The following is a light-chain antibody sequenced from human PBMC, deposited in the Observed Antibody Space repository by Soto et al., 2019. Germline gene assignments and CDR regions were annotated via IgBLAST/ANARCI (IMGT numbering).Light chain of an antibody. CDR1: QSVSSN. CDR2: GAS. V-gene: IGKV3-15*01. CDR3: QQYNNWPPSIT. Sequence: EIVMTQSPAPLSVSPGERATLSCRSSQSVSSNLAWYQQKPGQAPRLLIYGASTRAAGIPARFSGSGSGTEFTRTISSLQSEDFAFYYCQQYNNWPPSITFGQGTRLEI. J-gene: IGKJ5*01.